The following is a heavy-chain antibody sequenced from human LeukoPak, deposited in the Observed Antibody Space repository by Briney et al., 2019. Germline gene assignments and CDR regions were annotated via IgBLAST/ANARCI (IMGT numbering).Heavy chain of an antibody. CDR3: VNDYDSSGHYEGF. Sequence: GRSLRLSCAASGFTFSSYGMHWVRQAPGKGLEWVSLISAGGAATHYADSVKGRFTISRDNSKNTLYLQMNDLRAEDTAVYYCVNDYDSSGHYEGFWGQGTLVTVSS. D-gene: IGHD3-22*01. CDR2: ISAGGAAT. V-gene: IGHV3-23*01. CDR1: GFTFSSYG. J-gene: IGHJ4*02.